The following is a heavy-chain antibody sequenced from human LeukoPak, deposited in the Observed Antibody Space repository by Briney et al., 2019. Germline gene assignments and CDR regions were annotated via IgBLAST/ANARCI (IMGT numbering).Heavy chain of an antibody. CDR3: ARQGALVKGIDY. CDR1: GYTLTGYY. Sequence: ASVKVSCKASGYTLTGYYMHRVRHAPGQGLEWMGWINPNSGVTNYAQKFQGRVTMTRDTSISTVYMELSRLRSDDTAVYYCARQGALVKGIDYWGQGTLVTVSS. J-gene: IGHJ4*02. V-gene: IGHV1-2*02. CDR2: INPNSGVT. D-gene: IGHD6-13*01.